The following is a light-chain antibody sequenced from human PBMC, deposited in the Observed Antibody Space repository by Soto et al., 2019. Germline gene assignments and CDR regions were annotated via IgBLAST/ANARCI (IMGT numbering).Light chain of an antibody. V-gene: IGKV1-5*03. J-gene: IGKJ4*01. CDR3: EDYSSSSGLT. Sequence: QLTQSPSTLSAYVGDRVTITCRASQSISSWLAWYQQKPGKAPKLLIFQASSLKSGVPSRFSGSGSATEYTLTIGSLQPDDFATYYCEDYSSSSGLTFGGGTKV. CDR2: QAS. CDR1: QSISSW.